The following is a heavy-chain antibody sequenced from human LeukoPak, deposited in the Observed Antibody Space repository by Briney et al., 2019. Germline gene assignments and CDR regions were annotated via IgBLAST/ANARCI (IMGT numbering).Heavy chain of an antibody. CDR3: AKRGSGWYEDYYYYMDV. J-gene: IGHJ6*03. CDR1: GFTFSTYG. CDR2: IGGSGGGT. V-gene: IGHV3-23*01. Sequence: GGSLRLSCAASGFTFSTYGMSWVRQAPGKGLEWVSAIGGSGGGTYYAGSVKGRFTISRDNSKNTLYLQMNSLRAEDTAVYYCAKRGSGWYEDYYYYMDVWGKGTTVTISS. D-gene: IGHD6-19*01.